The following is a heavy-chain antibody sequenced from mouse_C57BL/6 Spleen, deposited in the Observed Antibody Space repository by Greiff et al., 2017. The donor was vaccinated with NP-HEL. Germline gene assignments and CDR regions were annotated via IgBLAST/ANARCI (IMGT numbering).Heavy chain of an antibody. CDR1: GYTFTDYY. D-gene: IGHD1-1*01. V-gene: IGHV1-76*01. CDR2: IYPGSGNT. CDR3: ARSFTTVVANAMDY. J-gene: IGHJ4*01. Sequence: QVQLQQSGAELVRPGASVKLSCKASGYTFTDYYINWVKQRPGQGLEWIARIYPGSGNTYYNEKFKGKATLTAEKSSSTAYMQLSSLTSEDSAVYFCARSFTTVVANAMDYWGQGTSVTVSS.